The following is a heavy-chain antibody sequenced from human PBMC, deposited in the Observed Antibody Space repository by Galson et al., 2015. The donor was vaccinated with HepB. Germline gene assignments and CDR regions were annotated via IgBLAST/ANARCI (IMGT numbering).Heavy chain of an antibody. CDR2: IDPSDSYI. CDR3: ARPVLDSRSYADAFDI. CDR1: GSSFSSYY. D-gene: IGHD6-6*01. V-gene: IGHV5-10-1*01. Sequence: QSGAEVKKPGESLRISCKGSGSSFSSYYIIWVRQMPGKGLEWMGRIDPSDSYISYGPSFQGHVTISADKSVNTAYLQWSSLKASDTAMYYCARPVLDSRSYADAFDIWGQGTMVTVSS. J-gene: IGHJ3*02.